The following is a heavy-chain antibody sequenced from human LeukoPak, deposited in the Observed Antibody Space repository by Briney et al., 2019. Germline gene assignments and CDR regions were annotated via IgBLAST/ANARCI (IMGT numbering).Heavy chain of an antibody. CDR3: ARDRYFPTPGTNDLYYYYYGMDI. CDR1: GYTLPNFV. CDR2: ISTGNGEP. J-gene: IGHJ6*02. V-gene: IGHV1-3*04. D-gene: IGHD3-16*02. Sequence: ASWKVSCKPFGYTLPNFVIHWVRQAPGQGLEGMGWISTGNGEPKYSQKFQGRVTITRDTSASTAYMDLRSLRSEDTAVYYCARDRYFPTPGTNDLYYYYYGMDIWGQGTTVTVSS.